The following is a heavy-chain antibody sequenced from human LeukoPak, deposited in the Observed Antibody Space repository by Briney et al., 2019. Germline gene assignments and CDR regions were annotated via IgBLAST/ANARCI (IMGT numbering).Heavy chain of an antibody. CDR1: GGSISSGGYS. V-gene: IGHV4-30-2*01. J-gene: IGHJ5*02. D-gene: IGHD6-19*01. CDR3: ARGGSGWVNWFDP. Sequence: SETLSLTCAVSGGSISSGGYSWSWIRQPPGKGLEWIGYIYHSGSTYYNPSLKSRVTISVDRSKNQFSLKLSSVTAADTAVYYCARGGSGWVNWFDPWGQGTLVTVSS. CDR2: IYHSGST.